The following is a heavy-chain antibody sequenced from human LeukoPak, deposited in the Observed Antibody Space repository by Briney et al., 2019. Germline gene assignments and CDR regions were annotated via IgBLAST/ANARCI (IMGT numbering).Heavy chain of an antibody. V-gene: IGHV4-34*01. CDR3: AKWPYGSEGFYYYHMDV. J-gene: IGHJ6*03. D-gene: IGHD3-10*01. CDR2: INHSGST. CDR1: GGSFSGYY. Sequence: SETLSLTCAVYGGSFSGYYWSWIRQPPGKGLEWIGEINHSGSTNYNPSLKSRVTISVDTSKNQFSLKLSSVTAADTAVYYCAKWPYGSEGFYYYHMDVWGQGTTVTVSS.